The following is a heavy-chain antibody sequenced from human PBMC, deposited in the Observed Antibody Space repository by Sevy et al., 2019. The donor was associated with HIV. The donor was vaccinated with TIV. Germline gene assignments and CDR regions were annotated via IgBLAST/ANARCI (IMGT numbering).Heavy chain of an antibody. J-gene: IGHJ4*02. D-gene: IGHD5-18*01. CDR3: AKTSGIQLWLPFDY. Sequence: GGSLRLSCAASGFTFISYGMHWVRQAPGKGLEWVAVISYDGSNKYYADSVKGRFTISRDNSKNTLYLQMNSLRAEDTAVYYCAKTSGIQLWLPFDYWGQGTLVTVSS. CDR1: GFTFISYG. CDR2: ISYDGSNK. V-gene: IGHV3-30*18.